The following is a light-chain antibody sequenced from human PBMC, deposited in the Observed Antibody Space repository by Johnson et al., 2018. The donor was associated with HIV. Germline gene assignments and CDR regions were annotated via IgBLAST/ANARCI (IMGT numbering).Light chain of an antibody. CDR1: GSNIGNNY. V-gene: IGLV1-51*02. CDR3: GTWDSSLSTGYV. Sequence: QPVLTQPPSVSAAPGQKVSISCSGSGSNIGNNYVSWYQQLPGTAPKLLIYENNKRPSGIPDRFSGSKSGTSATLGITGLQTGDEADYYCGTWDSSLSTGYVFGTGTKVTVL. J-gene: IGLJ1*01. CDR2: ENN.